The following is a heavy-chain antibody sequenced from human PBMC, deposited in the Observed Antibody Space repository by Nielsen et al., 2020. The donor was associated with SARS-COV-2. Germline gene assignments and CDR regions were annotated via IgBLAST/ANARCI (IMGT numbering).Heavy chain of an antibody. J-gene: IGHJ6*02. Sequence: ASVKVSCKASGYTFTSYGISWVRQAPGQRLEWMGWISAYNGNTNYAQKLQGRVTMTTDTSTSTAYMELRSLRSDDTAVYYCARRDAFDWSYGMDVWGQGTTVTVSS. D-gene: IGHD3-9*01. V-gene: IGHV1-18*01. CDR2: ISAYNGNT. CDR3: ARRDAFDWSYGMDV. CDR1: GYTFTSYG.